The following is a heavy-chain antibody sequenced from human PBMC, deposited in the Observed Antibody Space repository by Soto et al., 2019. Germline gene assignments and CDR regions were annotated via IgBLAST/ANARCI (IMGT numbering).Heavy chain of an antibody. CDR3: ARALVVPAAMSLSPWFDP. D-gene: IGHD2-2*01. CDR1: GYTFTDYY. V-gene: IGHV1-2*04. Sequence: ASVKVSGKASGYTFTDYYMHWVRQAPGQGLEWMGWINPKSGDTKYAQKSQGWVTMTRDTSISTAYMELSRLRSDDTAVYYCARALVVPAAMSLSPWFDPWGQGTRVTVSS. CDR2: INPKSGDT. J-gene: IGHJ5*02.